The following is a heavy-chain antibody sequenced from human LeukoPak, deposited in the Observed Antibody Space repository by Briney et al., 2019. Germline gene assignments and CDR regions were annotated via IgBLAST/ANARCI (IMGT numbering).Heavy chain of an antibody. J-gene: IGHJ6*02. CDR1: GYTLTGYY. CDR3: ARDTLYGDYAAGMDV. CDR2: INPNSGGT. V-gene: IGHV1-2*02. D-gene: IGHD4-17*01. Sequence: ASVKVSCKASGYTLTGYYMHWVRQAPGQGLEWMGWINPNSGGTNYAQKFQGRVTMTRDTSISTAYMELSRLRSDDTAVYYCARDTLYGDYAAGMDVWGQGTTVTVSS.